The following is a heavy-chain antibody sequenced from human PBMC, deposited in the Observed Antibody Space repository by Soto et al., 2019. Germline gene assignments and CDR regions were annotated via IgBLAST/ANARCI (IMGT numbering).Heavy chain of an antibody. CDR3: ARGASPLIDY. CDR2: INAGNGNT. CDR1: GYTFTSYA. D-gene: IGHD1-26*01. V-gene: IGHV1-3*01. Sequence: QVQLVQSGAEVKKPGASVMVSCKASGYTFTSYAMHWVRQAPGQRLEWMGWINAGNGNTKYSQKFQGRVTNIRDTSASTAYMELSSLRSEDTAVYYCARGASPLIDYCSQGTLVTVSS. J-gene: IGHJ4*02.